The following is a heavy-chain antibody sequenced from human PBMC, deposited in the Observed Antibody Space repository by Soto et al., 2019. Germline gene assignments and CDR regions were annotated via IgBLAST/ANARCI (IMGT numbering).Heavy chain of an antibody. D-gene: IGHD2-2*01. CDR1: GDSISSGSYY. Sequence: QLQLHESGPGLVKPSETLSLACTVSGDSISSGSYYWAWIRQPPGKGLEWIGSFYYSETTYYNPSLKSRVTISVDTSKNQFSLKLSSVTAADTAVYYCARVVVVPAAIRGNYYYYGLDVWGQGTTVTVSS. J-gene: IGHJ6*02. CDR3: ARVVVVPAAIRGNYYYYGLDV. V-gene: IGHV4-39*01. CDR2: FYYSETT.